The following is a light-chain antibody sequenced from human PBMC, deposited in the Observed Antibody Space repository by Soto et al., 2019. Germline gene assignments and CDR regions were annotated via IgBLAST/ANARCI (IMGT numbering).Light chain of an antibody. Sequence: EIVLPQSPGTLALSPGERATLSCRASQSVSSSYLAWYQQKPGQAPRLLIFGASSRATGIPDRFSGSGSESDFTLNITRLEPEDFAVYYCQQYSNSAWTFGQGTRVEIK. J-gene: IGKJ1*01. CDR2: GAS. CDR1: QSVSSSY. CDR3: QQYSNSAWT. V-gene: IGKV3-20*01.